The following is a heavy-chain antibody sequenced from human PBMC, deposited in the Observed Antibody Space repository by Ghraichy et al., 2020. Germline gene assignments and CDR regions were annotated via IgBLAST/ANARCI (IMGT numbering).Heavy chain of an antibody. CDR1: GGSISSYY. D-gene: IGHD6-13*01. Sequence: SETLSLTCTVSGGSISSYYWSWIRQPPGKGLEWIGYIYYSGTTNYNPSLKSRITISVDTSKNQFSLKLSSVTAADTAVYYCVRGRSWVDYWGQGTLVTVSS. CDR2: IYYSGTT. V-gene: IGHV4-59*01. J-gene: IGHJ4*02. CDR3: VRGRSWVDY.